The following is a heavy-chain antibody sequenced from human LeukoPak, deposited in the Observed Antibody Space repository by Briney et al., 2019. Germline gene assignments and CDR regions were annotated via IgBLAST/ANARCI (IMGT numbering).Heavy chain of an antibody. CDR3: ASGLSAAIDYFDY. J-gene: IGHJ4*02. CDR1: GFTFSSYS. V-gene: IGHV3-21*01. D-gene: IGHD6-13*01. Sequence: GGSLRLSCAASGFTFSSYSMNWVRQAPGKGLEWVSSSSSSSSYIYYADSVKGRFTISRDNAKNSLYLQMNSLRAEDTAVYYCASGLSAAIDYFDYWGQGTLVTVSS. CDR2: SSSSSSYI.